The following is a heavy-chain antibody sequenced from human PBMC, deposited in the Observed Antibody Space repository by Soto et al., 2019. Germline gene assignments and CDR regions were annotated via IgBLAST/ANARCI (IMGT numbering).Heavy chain of an antibody. D-gene: IGHD3-22*01. J-gene: IGHJ6*02. CDR3: ARDGVTYYYDSSGYVHQDYYYYGMDV. CDR1: GFTFSSYG. Sequence: GGSLRLSCAASGFTFSSYGMHWVRQAPGKGLEWVAVIWYDGSNKYYADSVKGRFTISRDNSKNTLYLQMNSLRAEDTAVYYCARDGVTYYYDSSGYVHQDYYYYGMDVWGQGTTVTVSS. CDR2: IWYDGSNK. V-gene: IGHV3-33*01.